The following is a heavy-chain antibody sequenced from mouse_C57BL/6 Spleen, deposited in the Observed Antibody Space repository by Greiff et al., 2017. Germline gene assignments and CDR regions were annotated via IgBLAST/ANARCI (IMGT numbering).Heavy chain of an antibody. J-gene: IGHJ1*03. CDR1: GYTFTSYG. V-gene: IGHV1-81*01. CDR2: IYPRSGNT. D-gene: IGHD1-1*01. CDR3: ARSYYGSSLYWYFDV. Sequence: VKLVESGAELARPGASVKLSCKASGYTFTSYGISWVKQRTGQGLEWIGEIYPRSGNTYYNEKFKGKATLTADKSSSTAYMERRSLTSEDSAVYVCARSYYGSSLYWYFDVWGTGTTVTVSS.